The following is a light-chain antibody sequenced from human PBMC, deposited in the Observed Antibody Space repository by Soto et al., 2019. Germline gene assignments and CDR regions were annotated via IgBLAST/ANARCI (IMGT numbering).Light chain of an antibody. V-gene: IGLV2-23*01. J-gene: IGLJ1*01. CDR1: SSDVGSYNL. Sequence: QAVVTQPASVSGSPGQSITISCTGTSSDVGSYNLVSWYQQHPGKAPKLMIYEGSKRPSGVSNRFSGSKSGNTASLTISGLQAEDEADYYCCSYAGSYTRVFGTGTKLTVL. CDR3: CSYAGSYTRV. CDR2: EGS.